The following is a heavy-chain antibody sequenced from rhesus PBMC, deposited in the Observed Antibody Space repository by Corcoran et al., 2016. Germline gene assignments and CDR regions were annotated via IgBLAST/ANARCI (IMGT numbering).Heavy chain of an antibody. J-gene: IGHJ4*01. D-gene: IGHD3-16*01. V-gene: IGHV4-169*01. CDR3: ARYSGSYYYFPSYFDY. Sequence: QLQLQESGPGLVKPSETLSVTCAVSGGSISSSYWSWIRQAPGAGLEWIGYIYGSGSSTTYNPSLKSRVTISRDTSKNQFSLKLSSVTAADTAVYYCARYSGSYYYFPSYFDYWGQGVLVTVSS. CDR2: IYGSGSST. CDR1: GGSISSSY.